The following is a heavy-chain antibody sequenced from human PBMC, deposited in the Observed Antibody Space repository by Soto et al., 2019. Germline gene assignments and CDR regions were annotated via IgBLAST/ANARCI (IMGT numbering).Heavy chain of an antibody. CDR2: IYWDNDK. CDR3: ARSLWFGELH. CDR1: GFSLSTTGVG. Sequence: QITLKESGPTLVKPTQTLTLTCSFSGFSLSTTGVGVGWIRQSPGKALEWLAIIYWDNDKRYSPALKSRVTITKATSKNHVVLTVTNMDPVDTGTYYCARSLWFGELHWGQGALVTVSS. D-gene: IGHD3-10*01. V-gene: IGHV2-5*02. J-gene: IGHJ4*02.